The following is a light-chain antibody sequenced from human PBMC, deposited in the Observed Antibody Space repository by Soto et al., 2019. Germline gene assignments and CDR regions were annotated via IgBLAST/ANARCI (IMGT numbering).Light chain of an antibody. Sequence: DIQMTQSPSTLSASVGDRVTITCRASQSISYWLAWYQQKPGKAPKLLIYKASSLERGVPSRFSGSGSGTEFTLTISSLQPDDFATYYCQQYNYYWTFGQGTKVEIK. V-gene: IGKV1-5*03. CDR2: KAS. CDR1: QSISYW. CDR3: QQYNYYWT. J-gene: IGKJ1*01.